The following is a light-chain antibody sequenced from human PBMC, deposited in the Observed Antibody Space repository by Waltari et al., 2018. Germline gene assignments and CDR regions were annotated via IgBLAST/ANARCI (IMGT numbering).Light chain of an antibody. CDR3: CSYAGSSPSVV. CDR1: SSAVGSYNL. CDR2: EGS. V-gene: IGLV2-23*01. J-gene: IGLJ2*01. Sequence: QSALTQPASVSGSPGQSIPISCTGTSSAVGSYNLVSWYQHHPGKAPKVMIYEGSERPSGVSNRFSGSKSGNTASLTISGLQAEDEADYYCCSYAGSSPSVVFGGGTKLTVL.